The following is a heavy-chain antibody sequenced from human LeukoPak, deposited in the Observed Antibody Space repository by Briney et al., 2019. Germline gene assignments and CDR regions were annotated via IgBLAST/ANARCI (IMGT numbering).Heavy chain of an antibody. CDR1: GFRLDNYW. J-gene: IGHJ4*02. V-gene: IGHV3-7*05. CDR3: ARWSHVSGRWFLDN. CDR2: INEDGSKI. Sequence: GGSLRLSCEASGFRLDNYWMTWVRQAPGKGLEWVADINEDGSKIYSLDSVKGRFAISRDNAKNSLSLQLNALRAEDTAVYYCARWSHVSGRWFLDNWGRGTLVSVSS. D-gene: IGHD3-10*01.